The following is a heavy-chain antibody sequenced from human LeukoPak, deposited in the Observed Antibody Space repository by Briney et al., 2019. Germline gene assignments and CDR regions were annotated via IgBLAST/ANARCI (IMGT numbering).Heavy chain of an antibody. CDR2: VYYSGST. Sequence: SETLSLTCTVSGGSITSSSYYWGWIRQPPGKGLEWIGNVYYSGSTYYNPSLKSRVTISGDTSKNQFSLKLSSVTAADTAVYYCASETRHYYYYYYMDVWGKGTTVTVSS. CDR3: ASETRHYYYYYYMDV. V-gene: IGHV4-39*01. D-gene: IGHD6-25*01. J-gene: IGHJ6*03. CDR1: GGSITSSSYY.